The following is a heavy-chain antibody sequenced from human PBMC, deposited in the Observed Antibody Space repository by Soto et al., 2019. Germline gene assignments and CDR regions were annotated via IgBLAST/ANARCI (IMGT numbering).Heavy chain of an antibody. CDR2: IYWDNDK. J-gene: IGHJ4*02. CDR1: GFSLSTTGVG. CDR3: ARSLCFGELH. V-gene: IGHV2-5*02. Sequence: QITLKESGPTLVKPTQTLTLTCSFSGFSLSTTGVGVGWIRQSPGKALEWLAIIYWDNDKRYSPSLTSRVTISKDTAKNQVVLTVTNMDPVDTGTYYCARSLCFGELHWGQGALVTVSS. D-gene: IGHD3-10*01.